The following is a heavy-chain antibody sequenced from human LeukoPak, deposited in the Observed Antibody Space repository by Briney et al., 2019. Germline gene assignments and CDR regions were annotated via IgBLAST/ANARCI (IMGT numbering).Heavy chain of an antibody. CDR1: GGSISSGGYY. J-gene: IGHJ4*02. V-gene: IGHV4-31*03. CDR3: ARGSSVIVVVPAATNFDY. CDR2: IYYSGST. Sequence: SQTLSLTCTVSGGSISSGGYYWSWIRQHPGKGLEWIGYIYYSGSTYYNPSLKSRVTISVDTSKNQFSLKLSSVTAADTAVYYCARGSSVIVVVPAATNFDYWGQGTLVTVSS. D-gene: IGHD2-2*01.